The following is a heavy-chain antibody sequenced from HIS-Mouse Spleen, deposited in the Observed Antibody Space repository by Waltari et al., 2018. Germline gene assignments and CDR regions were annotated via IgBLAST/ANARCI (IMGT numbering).Heavy chain of an antibody. CDR3: AREIPYSSSWYDWYFDL. Sequence: QLQLQESGPGLVKPSETLSLTCTVSGGSISSSSYYWGGVRQPPGKGLEWIGSIYYSGSTYDNPSLKSRVTISVDTSKNQFSLKLSSVTAADTAVYYCAREIPYSSSWYDWYFDLWGRGTLVTVSS. J-gene: IGHJ2*01. D-gene: IGHD6-13*01. CDR2: IYYSGST. V-gene: IGHV4-39*07. CDR1: GGSISSSSYY.